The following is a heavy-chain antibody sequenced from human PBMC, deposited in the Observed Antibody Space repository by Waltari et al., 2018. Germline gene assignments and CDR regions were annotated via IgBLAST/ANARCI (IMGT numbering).Heavy chain of an antibody. CDR2: IKDDGREK. D-gene: IGHD4-4*01. CDR1: GFTFSTYW. CDR3: ARDPHYSNFDY. V-gene: IGHV3-7*01. J-gene: IGHJ4*02. Sequence: EVHLVESGGGLVQPGGSLRLSCAASGFTFSTYWMTWVRQAPGKGLEWLANIKDDGREKNYVDSVKGRFTISRDNAKNSLYLQMNSLRAEDTAVYYCARDPHYSNFDYWGQGTLVTVSS.